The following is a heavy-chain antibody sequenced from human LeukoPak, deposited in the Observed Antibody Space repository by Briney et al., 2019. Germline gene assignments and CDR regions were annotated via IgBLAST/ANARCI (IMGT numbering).Heavy chain of an antibody. CDR3: ARGEVGATTYY. CDR1: GGTFSSYA. Sequence: SVKVSCKASGGTFSSYAISWVRQAPGQGLEWMGRIIPILGIANYAQKFQGRVTLTADKSTSTAYMEMSSLRSEDTAVYYCARGEVGATTYYWGQGTLVIVSS. V-gene: IGHV1-69*04. CDR2: IIPILGIA. J-gene: IGHJ4*02. D-gene: IGHD1-26*01.